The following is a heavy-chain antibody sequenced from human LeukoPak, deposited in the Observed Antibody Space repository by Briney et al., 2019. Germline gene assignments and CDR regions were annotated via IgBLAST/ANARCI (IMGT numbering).Heavy chain of an antibody. D-gene: IGHD1-1*01. CDR2: INPNSGGT. V-gene: IGHV1-2*04. J-gene: IGHJ3*02. CDR3: ARELSDWKAFVI. CDR1: GYTFTGYY. Sequence: ASVKVSCKASGYTFTGYYMHWVRQAPGQGLEWVGWINPNSGGTNYAQKLQGWVTMTRDTSISTAYMELSRLRSDDTAVYYCARELSDWKAFVIWGQGTMVTVSS.